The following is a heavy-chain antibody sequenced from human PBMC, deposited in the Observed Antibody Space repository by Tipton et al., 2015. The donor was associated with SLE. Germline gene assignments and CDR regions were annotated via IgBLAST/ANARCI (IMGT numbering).Heavy chain of an antibody. CDR1: GGSISSYY. J-gene: IGHJ3*02. Sequence: TLSLTCTVSGGSISSYYWSWIRQPPGKGLEWIGYIYYSGSTNYNPSLKSRVTISVDTSKNQLSLKLSSVTAADTAVYYCARDGGAFDIWGQGTMVTVSS. CDR3: ARDGGAFDI. CDR2: IYYSGST. V-gene: IGHV4-59*12.